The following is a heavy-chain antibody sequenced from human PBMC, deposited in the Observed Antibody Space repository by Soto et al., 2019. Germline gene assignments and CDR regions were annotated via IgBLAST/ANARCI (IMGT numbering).Heavy chain of an antibody. CDR1: GFTFSSYS. V-gene: IGHV3-21*01. CDR2: ISSSSSYI. CDR3: ATLAAAGTVFDY. D-gene: IGHD6-13*01. J-gene: IGHJ4*02. Sequence: PGGSLRLSCAASGFTFSSYSMNWVRQAPGKGLEWVSSISSSSSYIYYADSVKGRFTISRDNAKNSLYLQMNSLRAEDTAVYYCATLAAAGTVFDYWGQGTLVTVSS.